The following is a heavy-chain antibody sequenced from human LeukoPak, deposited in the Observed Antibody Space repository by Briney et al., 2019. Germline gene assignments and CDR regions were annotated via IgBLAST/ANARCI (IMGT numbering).Heavy chain of an antibody. Sequence: TGGSLRLSCAASGFTFSSYEMNWVRQAPGKGLEWVAFIRYDGNNKLYADSMKGRFTISRDNSKNTLYLHINSLRAEDTAVYYCVKDNPLDYWGQGTLVIVSS. J-gene: IGHJ4*02. CDR3: VKDNPLDY. V-gene: IGHV3-30*02. CDR1: GFTFSSYE. D-gene: IGHD1-14*01. CDR2: IRYDGNNK.